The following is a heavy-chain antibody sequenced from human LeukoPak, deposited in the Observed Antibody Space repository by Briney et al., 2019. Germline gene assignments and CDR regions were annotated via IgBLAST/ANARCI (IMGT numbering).Heavy chain of an antibody. V-gene: IGHV3-30*04. CDR3: AKVWFGESRFDY. D-gene: IGHD3-10*01. Sequence: GGSLRLSCAASGFTFSSYAMHWVRQAPGQGLEWVAVISHDGSNKYYADSVKGRFTISRDNSKNTLYLQMNSLRAEDTAVYYCAKVWFGESRFDYWGQGTLVTVSS. J-gene: IGHJ4*02. CDR1: GFTFSSYA. CDR2: ISHDGSNK.